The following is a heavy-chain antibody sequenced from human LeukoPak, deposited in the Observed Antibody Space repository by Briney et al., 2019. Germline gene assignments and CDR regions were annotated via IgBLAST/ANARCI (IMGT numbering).Heavy chain of an antibody. CDR2: ISWNSGSI. Sequence: AGGSLRLSCAASGFTFDDYAMHWVRQAPGKGLEWVSGISWNSGSIGYADSVKGRFTISRDNAKNSLYLQMNSLRAEDTALYYCAKDLHPATATWYFDYWGQGTLVTVSS. J-gene: IGHJ4*02. D-gene: IGHD2-2*01. V-gene: IGHV3-9*01. CDR1: GFTFDDYA. CDR3: AKDLHPATATWYFDY.